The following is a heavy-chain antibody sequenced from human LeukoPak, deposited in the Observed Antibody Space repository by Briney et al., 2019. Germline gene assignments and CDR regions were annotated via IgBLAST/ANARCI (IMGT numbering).Heavy chain of an antibody. CDR3: AGAPHTAPNYYYYMDV. CDR2: ISSNGGST. Sequence: GGSLRLSCAASGFTFSSYAMHWVRQAPGQGLEYVSAISSNGGSTYYANSVKGRFTISRDNSKNTLYLQMGSLRAEDMAVYYCAGAPHTAPNYYYYMDVWGKGTTVTVSS. J-gene: IGHJ6*03. D-gene: IGHD5-18*01. CDR1: GFTFSSYA. V-gene: IGHV3-64*01.